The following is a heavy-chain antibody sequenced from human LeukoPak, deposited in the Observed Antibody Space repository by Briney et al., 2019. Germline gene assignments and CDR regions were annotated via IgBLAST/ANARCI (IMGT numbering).Heavy chain of an antibody. Sequence: SETLSLTCTVSGGSISSSSYYWGWIRQPPGKGLEWIGSIYYSGSTYYNPSLKSRVTISVDTSKNQFSLKLSSVTAADTAVYYCTRGAWELLGAFDIWGQGTMVTVSS. CDR2: IYYSGST. D-gene: IGHD1-26*01. CDR3: TRGAWELLGAFDI. CDR1: GGSISSSSYY. J-gene: IGHJ3*02. V-gene: IGHV4-39*07.